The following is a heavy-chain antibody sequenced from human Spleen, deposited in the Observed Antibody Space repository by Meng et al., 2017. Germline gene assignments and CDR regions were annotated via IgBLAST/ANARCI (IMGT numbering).Heavy chain of an antibody. CDR1: GGSISSGAYY. CDR2: IVSTGSA. CDR3: ARDLGDIFDY. V-gene: IGHV4-61*02. Sequence: SETLSLTCTVPGGSISSGAYYWTWVRQPAGKALEWIGRIVSTGSANYSPSLKSRVTISVDTSKNQFSLKLSSVTAADTAVYYCARDLGDIFDYWGQGALVTVSS. D-gene: IGHD3-10*01. J-gene: IGHJ4*02.